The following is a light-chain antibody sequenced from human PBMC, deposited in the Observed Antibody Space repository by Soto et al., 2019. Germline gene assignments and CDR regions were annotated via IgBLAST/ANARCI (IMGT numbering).Light chain of an antibody. CDR1: QSVSNY. Sequence: ETVLTQSPATLSLSPGERATLSCRASQSVSNYLVWYQQKPGQTPRLLIYGASSRATGIPDRFSGSGSGTDFTLTISRLEPEDFAVYYCQQYGRSPTFGQGTKVEIK. V-gene: IGKV3-20*01. J-gene: IGKJ1*01. CDR2: GAS. CDR3: QQYGRSPT.